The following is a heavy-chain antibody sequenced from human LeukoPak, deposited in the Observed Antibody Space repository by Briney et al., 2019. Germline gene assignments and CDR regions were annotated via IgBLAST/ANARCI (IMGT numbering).Heavy chain of an antibody. J-gene: IGHJ5*02. CDR3: SGVSIGLYGASNWFDP. CDR2: IYTSGST. D-gene: IGHD4/OR15-4a*01. V-gene: IGHV4-4*07. Sequence: PSETLSLTCTVSGGSISSYYWSWIRQPAGKGLEWIGRIYTSGSTNYNTSLKSRVTISVDTSKNQFSLKLSSVPAADPAGYYFSGVSIGLYGASNWFDPSGERTLGTASS. CDR1: GGSISSYY.